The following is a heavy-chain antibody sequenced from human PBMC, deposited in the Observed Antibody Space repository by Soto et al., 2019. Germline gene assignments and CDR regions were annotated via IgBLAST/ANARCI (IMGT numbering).Heavy chain of an antibody. CDR2: ISTYNGNT. CDR1: GYSFTTSG. V-gene: IGHV1-18*01. J-gene: IGHJ4*02. CDR3: ARSLYGDYAY. Sequence: ASVKVSCKASGYSFTTSGITWVRQAPGQGLEWMGWISTYNGNTNYAQKLQDRVTLTTDTSTSTAYMELRSLRYDDTAVYYCARSLYGDYAYWGQGTLVTVSS. D-gene: IGHD4-17*01.